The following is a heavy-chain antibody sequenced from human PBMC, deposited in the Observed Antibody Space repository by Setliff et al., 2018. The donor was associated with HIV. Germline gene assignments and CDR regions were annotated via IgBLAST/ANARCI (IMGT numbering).Heavy chain of an antibody. D-gene: IGHD3-22*01. CDR2: IYYSGNT. CDR3: ARSLVPSGYYYGRHAFDI. CDR1: GASIRGHY. Sequence: ETLSLTCSVSGASIRGHYWSWIRQSPGKGLEWIGNIYYSGNTNYNPSFKSRVTISVDTSKNQFSLRVNSVTAADTAVYYCARSLVPSGYYYGRHAFDIWGQGTKVTVS. J-gene: IGHJ3*02. V-gene: IGHV4-59*08.